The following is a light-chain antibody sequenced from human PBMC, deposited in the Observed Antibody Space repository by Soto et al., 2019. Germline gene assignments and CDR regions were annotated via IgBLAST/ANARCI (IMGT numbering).Light chain of an antibody. CDR3: SSWDESLNGVM. CDR1: SSNIGSNT. J-gene: IGLJ3*02. V-gene: IGLV1-44*01. CDR2: SND. Sequence: QSVLTQPPSVSGTPGQRVTISCSGSSSNIGSNTVNWYQQLPGTAPKLLLYSNDLWPSGVSDRFSGSKSGTSASLAISGLQFEDEADYYCSSWDESLNGVMFGGGTKLTVL.